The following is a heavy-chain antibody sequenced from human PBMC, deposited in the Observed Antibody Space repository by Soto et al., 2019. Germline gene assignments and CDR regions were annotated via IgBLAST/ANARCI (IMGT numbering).Heavy chain of an antibody. CDR3: ARSSYYGPGSSFPFDY. J-gene: IGHJ4*02. Sequence: VGSLRLSWAAAGFRFRSHGMHWVRQAPGQGLEWVAVRWYDGNNKYYADSVKCRFTICRESPKNTLYLQMNSLRGEDTAVYYCARSSYYGPGSSFPFDYRAQGTLVTVSS. CDR1: GFRFRSHG. V-gene: IGHV3-33*01. CDR2: RWYDGNNK. D-gene: IGHD3-10*01.